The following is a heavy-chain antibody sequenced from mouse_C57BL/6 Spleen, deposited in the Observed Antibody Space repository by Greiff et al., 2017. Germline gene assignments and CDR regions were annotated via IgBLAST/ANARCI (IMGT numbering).Heavy chain of an antibody. J-gene: IGHJ1*03. V-gene: IGHV1-54*01. Sequence: VQLQQSGAELVRPGTSVKVSCKASGYAFTNYLIEWVKQRPGQGLEWIGVITPGSGGTNYTEKFKGKATLTAGKASSNGYMHLNSLTSEDSAVYVCARSGSYGYFDVWGTGTTVTVSS. D-gene: IGHD3-2*02. CDR1: GYAFTNYL. CDR2: ITPGSGGT. CDR3: ARSGSYGYFDV.